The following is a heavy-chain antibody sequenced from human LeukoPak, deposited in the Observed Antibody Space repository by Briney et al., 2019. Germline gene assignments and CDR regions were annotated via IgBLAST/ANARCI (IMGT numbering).Heavy chain of an antibody. CDR1: GFTFRTYA. V-gene: IGHV3-23*01. D-gene: IGHD1-26*01. CDR2: ISDSGGGS. J-gene: IGHJ4*02. CDR3: TTDPSRGGSYDFDY. Sequence: GGSLRLSCAASGFTFRTYAMSWVRQTPGKGLEWVSAISDSGGGSYYADSVKGRFTISRDNSKNTLYLQMDGLRAEDTAVYYCTTDPSRGGSYDFDYWGQGTLVTVSS.